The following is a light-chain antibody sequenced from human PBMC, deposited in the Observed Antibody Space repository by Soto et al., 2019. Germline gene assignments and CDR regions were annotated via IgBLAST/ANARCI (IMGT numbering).Light chain of an antibody. CDR2: DAS. CDR1: QSVSSN. V-gene: IGKV3D-15*01. Sequence: IGWTQSPATLSVSPGERATLSCRASQSVSSNLAWYQQKPGQAPRLLIYDASTRATGIPARFSGSGSGTESTLTIRSLQSEDFAVYYCQQYNNWRSFGQGTKVDIK. CDR3: QQYNNWRS. J-gene: IGKJ1*01.